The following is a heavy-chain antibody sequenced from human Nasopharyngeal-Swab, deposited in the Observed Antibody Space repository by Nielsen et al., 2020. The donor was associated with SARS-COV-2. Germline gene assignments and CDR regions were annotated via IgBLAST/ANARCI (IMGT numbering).Heavy chain of an antibody. CDR3: ARGGNCSGGSCYSKWRSIWYFDL. CDR2: INHSGST. J-gene: IGHJ2*01. D-gene: IGHD2-15*01. Sequence: SETLSLTCAVYGGSFSAYFLSWIRQPPGKGLEWIGEINHSGSTNYNPSLKSRVTISIDTSKNQFSLKLSSVTAADTAVYYCARGGNCSGGSCYSKWRSIWYFDLWGRGTLVTVSS. CDR1: GGSFSAYF. V-gene: IGHV4-34*01.